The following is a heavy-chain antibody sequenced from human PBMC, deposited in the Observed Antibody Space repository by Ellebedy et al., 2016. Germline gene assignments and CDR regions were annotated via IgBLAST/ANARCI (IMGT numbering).Heavy chain of an antibody. Sequence: SVKVSCXASGGTFSSHAISWVRQAPGQGLEWMGGIIPIFGTANYAQKFQGRVTITADESTSTAYMELSSLRSDDTAVYYCARGGLALGYGMDVWGQGTTVTVSS. J-gene: IGHJ6*02. CDR3: ARGGLALGYGMDV. V-gene: IGHV1-69*13. CDR2: IIPIFGTA. CDR1: GGTFSSHA. D-gene: IGHD2-15*01.